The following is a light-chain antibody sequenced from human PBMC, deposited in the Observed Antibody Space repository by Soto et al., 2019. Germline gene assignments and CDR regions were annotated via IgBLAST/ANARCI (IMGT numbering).Light chain of an antibody. V-gene: IGKV1-39*01. Sequence: SQPSHLGKIVTTNSRASQSISSYLNWYQQKPGKAPTLLIYAASSLQSGVPSRFSGSGSGTDFTLTISSLQPEDSATYYCQQSDSTPWAFGQGTKVDIK. J-gene: IGKJ1*01. CDR1: QSISSY. CDR2: AAS. CDR3: QQSDSTPWA.